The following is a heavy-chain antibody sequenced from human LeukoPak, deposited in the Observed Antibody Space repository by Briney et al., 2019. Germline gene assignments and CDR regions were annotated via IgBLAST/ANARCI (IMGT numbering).Heavy chain of an antibody. Sequence: SVKVSCKAFGYTFTSNYMHWVRQAPGQGLEWMGGIIPIFGTANYAQKFQGRVTITADESTSTAYMELSSLRSEDTAVYYCARGRSGSYVDYWGQGTLVTVSS. CDR3: ARGRSGSYVDY. CDR2: IIPIFGTA. J-gene: IGHJ4*02. CDR1: GYTFTSNY. V-gene: IGHV1-69*13. D-gene: IGHD1-26*01.